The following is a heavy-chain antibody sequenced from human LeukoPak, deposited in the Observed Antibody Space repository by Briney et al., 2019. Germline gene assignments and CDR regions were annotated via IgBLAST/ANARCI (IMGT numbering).Heavy chain of an antibody. CDR2: IYHSGST. Sequence: PSETLSLTCTVSGFSITSGYYWGWIRQPPGKGLEWIGNIYHSGSTYYNPSLESRVTISVDTSKNQFSLKLSSVTAADTAVYYCAKDGNYDSHFDYWGQGTLVTVSS. D-gene: IGHD3-22*01. J-gene: IGHJ4*02. V-gene: IGHV4-38-2*02. CDR3: AKDGNYDSHFDY. CDR1: GFSITSGYY.